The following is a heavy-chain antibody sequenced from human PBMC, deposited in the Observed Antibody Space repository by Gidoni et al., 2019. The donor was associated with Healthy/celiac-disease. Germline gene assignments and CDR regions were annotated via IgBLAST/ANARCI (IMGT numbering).Heavy chain of an antibody. V-gene: IGHV1-2*02. D-gene: IGHD3-22*01. CDR2: NNPNSGGT. Sequence: QVQLVQSGAEVKKPGASVKVSCKASGYTFTGYYMHWVRQAPGQGLEWMGWNNPNSGGTNYAQKFQGRVTMTRDTSISTAYMELSRLRSVDTAVYYCARVPSYYYDSSGYYSTLAAFDIWGQGTMVTVSS. CDR3: ARVPSYYYDSSGYYSTLAAFDI. J-gene: IGHJ3*02. CDR1: GYTFTGYY.